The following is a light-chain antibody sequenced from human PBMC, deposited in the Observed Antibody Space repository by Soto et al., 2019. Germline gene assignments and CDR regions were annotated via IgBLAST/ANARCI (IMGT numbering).Light chain of an antibody. CDR2: KAS. Sequence: DIQMTQSPSTLSASIGDRVTISCRASQSISSWLAWFQQKPGKAPNLLIYKASTLPSGVPSRFSGSGSGTEFTLTTSNLQPDDSATYYCHQYNTYPWTLGQGTKVEIK. V-gene: IGKV1-5*03. CDR1: QSISSW. J-gene: IGKJ1*01. CDR3: HQYNTYPWT.